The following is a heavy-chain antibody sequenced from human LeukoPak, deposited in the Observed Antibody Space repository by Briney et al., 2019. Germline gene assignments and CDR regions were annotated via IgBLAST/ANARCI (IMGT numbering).Heavy chain of an antibody. CDR1: GGSFSGYY. CDR3: AKRVIAAAGTARPFDY. Sequence: SETLSLTCAVYGGSFSGYYWSWIRQPPGKGLEWIGEINHSGSTNYNPSLKSRVTISVDTSKNQFSLKLSSVTAADTAVYYCAKRVIAAAGTARPFDYWGQGTLVTVSS. CDR2: INHSGST. J-gene: IGHJ4*02. V-gene: IGHV4-34*01. D-gene: IGHD6-13*01.